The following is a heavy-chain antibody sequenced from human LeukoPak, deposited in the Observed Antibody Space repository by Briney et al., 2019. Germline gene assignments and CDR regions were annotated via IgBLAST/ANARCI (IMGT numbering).Heavy chain of an antibody. CDR3: ARDPLLYCSGGSCYLENWFDP. Sequence: SVKVSCKASGGTFSSYAISWVRQAPGQGLEWMGGIIPIFGTANYAQKFQGRVTITADESTSTAYMELSSLGSEDTAVYYCARDPLLYCSGGSCYLENWFDPWGQGTLVTVSS. V-gene: IGHV1-69*13. CDR1: GGTFSSYA. J-gene: IGHJ5*02. CDR2: IIPIFGTA. D-gene: IGHD2-15*01.